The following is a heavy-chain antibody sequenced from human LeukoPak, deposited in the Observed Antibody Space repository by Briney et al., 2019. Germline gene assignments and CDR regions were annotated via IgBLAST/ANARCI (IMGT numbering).Heavy chain of an antibody. CDR1: GFTFSSCA. CDR2: ISGSGAST. J-gene: IGHJ4*02. Sequence: GGSLRLSXVASGFTFSSCAMSWVRQAPGKGLEWVSSISGSGASTHYADSVKGRFTISRDNSKNTLYLQMNSLRAEDTAVYYCARDIVVVVAAHFDYWGQGTLVSVSS. V-gene: IGHV3-23*01. D-gene: IGHD2-15*01. CDR3: ARDIVVVVAAHFDY.